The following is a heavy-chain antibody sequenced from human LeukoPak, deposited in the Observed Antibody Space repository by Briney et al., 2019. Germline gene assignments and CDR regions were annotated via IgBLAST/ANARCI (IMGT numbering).Heavy chain of an antibody. Sequence: GGSLRLSCAASGFTFSDYYMSWIRQAPGKGLEWVSYISSSGSTIYYADSVKGRFTISRDNAKNSLYLQMNSLRAEDTAVYYCARVRQLPVPHFDYWGQGTLVTVSS. CDR1: GFTFSDYY. V-gene: IGHV3-11*01. CDR3: ARVRQLPVPHFDY. J-gene: IGHJ4*02. D-gene: IGHD2-2*01. CDR2: ISSSGSTI.